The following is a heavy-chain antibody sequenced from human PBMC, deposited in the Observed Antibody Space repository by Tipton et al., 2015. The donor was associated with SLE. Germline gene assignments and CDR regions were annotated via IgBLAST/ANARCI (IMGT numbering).Heavy chain of an antibody. J-gene: IGHJ5*02. Sequence: TLSLTCAVYGGSFSAYYWSWIRQPPGKGLEWIGTLYFNGRTFYSPSLKSRVTISQDTSKNQFSLRLTSVIAADTAVYYCARLHGYSYGLNWFDPWGQGTLISVSS. CDR1: GGSFSAYY. CDR2: LYFNGRT. D-gene: IGHD5-18*01. V-gene: IGHV4-34*01. CDR3: ARLHGYSYGLNWFDP.